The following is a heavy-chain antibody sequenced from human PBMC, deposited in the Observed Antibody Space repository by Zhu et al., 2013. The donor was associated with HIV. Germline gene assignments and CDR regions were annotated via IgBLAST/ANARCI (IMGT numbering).Heavy chain of an antibody. D-gene: IGHD3-10*01. CDR2: VNPNKGGT. CDR3: ASPFIRAASFDI. J-gene: IGHJ3*02. Sequence: QVQLVQSGAELKKPGASVKVSCKASGYIFNAYYIHWVRQAPGQGLEWIGWVNPNKGGTKSLQSFQGRVIMTRDTSITTAYMELTTLKSDDTAVYYCASPFIRAASFDIWGQGTMVAVSS. CDR1: GYIFNAYY. V-gene: IGHV1-2*02.